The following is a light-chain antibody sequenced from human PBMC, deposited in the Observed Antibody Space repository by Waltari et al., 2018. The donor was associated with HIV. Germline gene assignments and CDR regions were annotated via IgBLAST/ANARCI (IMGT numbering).Light chain of an antibody. CDR2: EVS. V-gene: IGLV2-8*01. J-gene: IGLJ2*01. CDR3: SFYGGSNILV. CDR1: TSDLGVYHS. Sequence: QSALTQPPSASGSPGQSVTISCTGATSDLGVYHSVSWYQQRPGKAPKVLISEVSKRSSGVPNRFSGSTSGNTASLTVSGLQADDEAEYFCSFYGGSNILVFGGGTKLTVL.